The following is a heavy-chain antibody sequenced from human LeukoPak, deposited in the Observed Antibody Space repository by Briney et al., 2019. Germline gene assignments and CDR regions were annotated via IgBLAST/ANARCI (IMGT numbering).Heavy chain of an antibody. J-gene: IGHJ4*02. V-gene: IGHV1-69*13. CDR1: GGTFSNYA. D-gene: IGHD6-6*01. CDR3: ARGDSSAKGDY. Sequence: SVKVSCKASGGTFSNYAISWVRQAPGQGLEWMGGIIPIFGTANYVQKFQGRVTITADESTSTAYMELSSLRSEDTAVYYCARGDSSAKGDYWGQGTLVTVSS. CDR2: IIPIFGTA.